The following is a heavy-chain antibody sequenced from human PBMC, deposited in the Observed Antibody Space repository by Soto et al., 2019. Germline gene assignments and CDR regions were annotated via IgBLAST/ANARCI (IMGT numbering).Heavy chain of an antibody. Sequence: EVQLVESGGGLVQPGRSLRLSCAASGFTFDDSAMHWVRQAPGKGLEWVSGISYNSGSIGYADSVKGRVTISRDNAKNSLYLQMNSLRAEDTALYYSAKDKGNYGDFDAYFDYWGQGSLVTVSS. V-gene: IGHV3-9*01. J-gene: IGHJ4*02. D-gene: IGHD4-17*01. CDR2: ISYNSGSI. CDR3: AKDKGNYGDFDAYFDY. CDR1: GFTFDDSA.